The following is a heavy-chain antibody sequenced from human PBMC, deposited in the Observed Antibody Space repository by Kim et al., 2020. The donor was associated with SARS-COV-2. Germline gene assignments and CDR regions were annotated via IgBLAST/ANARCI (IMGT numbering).Heavy chain of an antibody. Sequence: ASVKVSCKASGYTFTSYGISWVRQAPGQGLEWMGWISAYNGNTNYAQKLQGRVTMTTDTSTSTAYMELRSLRSDDTAVYYCARASKDVAAAGYRRYYDSSGYTPEAYWGQGTLVTVSS. J-gene: IGHJ4*02. V-gene: IGHV1-18*01. D-gene: IGHD3-22*01. CDR1: GYTFTSYG. CDR2: ISAYNGNT. CDR3: ARASKDVAAAGYRRYYDSSGYTPEAY.